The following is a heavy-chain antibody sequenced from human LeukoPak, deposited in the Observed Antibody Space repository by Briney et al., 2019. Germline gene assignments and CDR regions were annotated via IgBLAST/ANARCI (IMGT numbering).Heavy chain of an antibody. D-gene: IGHD2-2*01. CDR3: ARQGYCSSTSCPYYFDY. Sequence: PSETLSLTCTVSGGSISSSSYYWGWIRQPPGKGLEWIGRIYYSGSTYYNPSLKSRVTISVDTSKNQFSLKLSSVTAADTAVYYCARQGYCSSTSCPYYFDYWGQGTLVTVSS. V-gene: IGHV4-39*01. J-gene: IGHJ4*02. CDR2: IYYSGST. CDR1: GGSISSSSYY.